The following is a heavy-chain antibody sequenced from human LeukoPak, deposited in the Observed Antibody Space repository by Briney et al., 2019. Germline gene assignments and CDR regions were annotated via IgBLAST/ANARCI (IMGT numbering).Heavy chain of an antibody. CDR2: IWYDGSNK. Sequence: PGGSLRLSCAASGFTFSSYGMHWVRQAPGKGLEWVAVIWYDGSNKYYADSVKGRFTISRDNSKNTLHLQMNSLRAEDTAVYYCARDRLAVADHANWFDPWGQGTLVTVSS. V-gene: IGHV3-33*01. D-gene: IGHD6-19*01. CDR1: GFTFSSYG. J-gene: IGHJ5*02. CDR3: ARDRLAVADHANWFDP.